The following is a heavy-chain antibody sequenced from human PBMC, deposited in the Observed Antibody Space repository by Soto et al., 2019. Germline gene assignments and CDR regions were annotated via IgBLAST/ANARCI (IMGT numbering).Heavy chain of an antibody. CDR3: ASLKQDVDTAMVDY. V-gene: IGHV1-69*10. CDR1: GGTFSSYA. CDR2: IIPILGIA. D-gene: IGHD5-18*01. J-gene: IGHJ4*02. Sequence: ASVKVSCKASGGTFSSYAISWVRQAPGQGLEWMGGIIPILGIANYAQKFQGRVTITADKSTSTAYMELSSLRSEDTAVYYCASLKQDVDTAMVDYWGQGTLVTVSS.